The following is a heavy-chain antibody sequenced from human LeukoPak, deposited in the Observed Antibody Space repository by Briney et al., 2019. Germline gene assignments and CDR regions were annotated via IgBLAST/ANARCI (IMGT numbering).Heavy chain of an antibody. Sequence: PGGSLRLSCAASGFTVSSNYMSWVRQAPGKGLEWVSVIYSGGSTYYADSVKGRFTISRDNSKNTLYLQMNSLRAEDTAVYYCARGVTSVLPPEYFQHWGQGTLVTVSS. J-gene: IGHJ1*01. D-gene: IGHD3-10*01. CDR3: ARGVTSVLPPEYFQH. CDR1: GFTVSSNY. V-gene: IGHV3-53*01. CDR2: IYSGGST.